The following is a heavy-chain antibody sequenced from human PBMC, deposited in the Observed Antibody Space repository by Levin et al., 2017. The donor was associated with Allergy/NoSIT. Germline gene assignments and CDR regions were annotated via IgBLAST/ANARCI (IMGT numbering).Heavy chain of an antibody. Sequence: ASVKVSCKASGYTFSNYGFSWVRQAPGQGLEWMGWISAYSGNKDYAPRLQGRISMTTDPFTSTAYMELRSLRSDDTGIDYCAGNFALGRGDYWGQGTLVTVSS. V-gene: IGHV1-18*01. CDR1: GYTFSNYG. CDR2: ISAYSGNK. D-gene: IGHD3-10*01. J-gene: IGHJ4*02. CDR3: AGNFALGRGDY.